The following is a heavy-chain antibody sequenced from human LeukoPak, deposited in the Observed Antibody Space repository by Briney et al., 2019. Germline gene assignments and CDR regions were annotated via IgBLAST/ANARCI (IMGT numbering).Heavy chain of an antibody. V-gene: IGHV4-39*01. CDR1: GGSISSSSYY. CDR3: ARLGGDIVVVPAEPFDY. CDR2: IYYSGST. D-gene: IGHD2-2*01. J-gene: IGHJ4*02. Sequence: PSETLSLTCTVSGGSISSSSYYWGWIRQPPGKGLEWIGSIYYSGSTYYNPSLKSRVTISVDTSKNQFSLKLSSVTAADTAVYYCARLGGDIVVVPAEPFDYWGQGTLVTVSS.